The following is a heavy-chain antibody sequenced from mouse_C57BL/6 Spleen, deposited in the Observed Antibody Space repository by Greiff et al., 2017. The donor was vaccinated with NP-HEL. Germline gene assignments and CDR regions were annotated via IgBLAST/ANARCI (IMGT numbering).Heavy chain of an antibody. J-gene: IGHJ4*01. D-gene: IGHD1-1*01. CDR3: ARCPYYYGSSPYAMDY. V-gene: IGHV1-22*01. Sequence: VQLQQSGPELVKPGASVKMSCKASGYTFTDYNMHWVKQSHGKSLEWIGYINPNNGGTSYNQKFKGKATLTVNKSSSTAYMELRSLTSEDSAVYYCARCPYYYGSSPYAMDYWGQGTSVTVSS. CDR2: INPNNGGT. CDR1: GYTFTDYN.